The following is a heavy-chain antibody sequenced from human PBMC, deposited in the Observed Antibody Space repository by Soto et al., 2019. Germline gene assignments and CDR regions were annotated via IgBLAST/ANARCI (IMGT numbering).Heavy chain of an antibody. J-gene: IGHJ6*02. CDR1: GYTFTSYG. CDR3: AKFEGGSSGWDYCYYGIDV. Sequence: QVQLVQSGAEVKKPGASVKVSCKASGYTFTSYGISWVRQAPGQGLEWMGWISAYNGNTNYAQKLQGRVTMTTDTATSTADMEVRSLRSDDTAVYYCAKFEGGSSGWDYCYYGIDVWGQGTTSTVS. D-gene: IGHD6-19*01. V-gene: IGHV1-18*01. CDR2: ISAYNGNT.